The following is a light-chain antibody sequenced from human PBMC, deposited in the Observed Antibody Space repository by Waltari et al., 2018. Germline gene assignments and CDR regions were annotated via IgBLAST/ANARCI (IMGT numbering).Light chain of an antibody. Sequence: QSVLTQPPSVSGAPGQIITISCSGTKSNIGADFDVHWYQQLPGTAPKLLLHGFSKRPSGVSDRCSGFKSGASASLVITGLQAEDEADYYCQSYDTTLSAVVFGGGTRLTVL. V-gene: IGLV1-40*01. J-gene: IGLJ2*01. CDR2: GFS. CDR3: QSYDTTLSAVV. CDR1: KSNIGADFD.